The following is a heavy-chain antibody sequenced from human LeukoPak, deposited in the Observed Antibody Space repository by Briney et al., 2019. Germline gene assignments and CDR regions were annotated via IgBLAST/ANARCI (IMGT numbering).Heavy chain of an antibody. V-gene: IGHV3-23*01. Sequence: GGSQRLSCAASGFTFSSYAMSWVRQAPGKGLEWVSAISGSGGSTYYADSVKGVFTISRDNSKNTLYLQMSSLRAEDTAVYYCAKDGVVPAAAAYYFDYWGQGTLVTVSS. CDR1: GFTFSSYA. CDR2: ISGSGGST. J-gene: IGHJ4*02. CDR3: AKDGVVPAAAAYYFDY. D-gene: IGHD2-2*01.